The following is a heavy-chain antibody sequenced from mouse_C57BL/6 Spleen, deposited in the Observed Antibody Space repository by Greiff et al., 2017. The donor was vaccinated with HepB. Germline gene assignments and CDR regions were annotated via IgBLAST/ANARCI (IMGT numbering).Heavy chain of an antibody. CDR3: ARSGDYDAAWFAY. Sequence: VKLQESGAELARPGASVKLSCKASGYTFTSYGISWVKQRTGQGLEWIGEIYPRSGNTYYNEKFKGKATLTADKSSSTAYMELRSLTSEDSAVYFCARSGDYDAAWFAYRGQGTLVTVSA. CDR1: GYTFTSYG. V-gene: IGHV1-81*01. J-gene: IGHJ3*01. CDR2: IYPRSGNT. D-gene: IGHD2-4*01.